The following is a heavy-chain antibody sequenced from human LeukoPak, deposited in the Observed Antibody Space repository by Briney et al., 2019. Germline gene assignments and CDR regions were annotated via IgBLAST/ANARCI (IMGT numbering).Heavy chain of an antibody. D-gene: IGHD6-13*01. Sequence: GGSLRLSCAASGFTFSSYAMSGVGEAPAKGLEGGAAISGSGGSTYYVDSVKSRFTISRDNSKNTLYLQMNSLRAEETAVYYCAKDLGYRSSWYFDYWGQGTLVSVSS. CDR3: AKDLGYRSSWYFDY. J-gene: IGHJ4*02. CDR2: ISGSGGST. V-gene: IGHV3-23*01. CDR1: GFTFSSYA.